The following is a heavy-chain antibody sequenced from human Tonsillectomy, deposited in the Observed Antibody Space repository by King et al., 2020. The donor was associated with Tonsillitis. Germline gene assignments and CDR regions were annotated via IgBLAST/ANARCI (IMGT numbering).Heavy chain of an antibody. Sequence: HVQLVESGGGVVQPGRSLRLSCAASGFLFNSYAIHWVRQAPSKGLEWVTVISDDGNKKYYADSVKGRFTISRDNFKNTLYLQMNSLRAEDTAIYYCARDTHKYSASWSYAFHIWGQGTLVTVSS. CDR2: ISDDGNKK. CDR3: ARDTHKYSASWSYAFHI. J-gene: IGHJ3*02. CDR1: GFLFNSYA. D-gene: IGHD2-2*01. V-gene: IGHV3-30-3*01.